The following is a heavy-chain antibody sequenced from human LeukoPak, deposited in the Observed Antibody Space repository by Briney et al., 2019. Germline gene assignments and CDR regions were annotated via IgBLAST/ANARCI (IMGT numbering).Heavy chain of an antibody. J-gene: IGHJ4*02. CDR3: AKDKRLGLRFLEWLLVFDY. CDR2: ISSSGSGGNT. V-gene: IGHV3-23*01. Sequence: PGGSLRLSCAASGVTLSSYAMSWARQAPGKGLEWVSGISSSGSGGNTYYADSVKGRFTISRDNSKNTLYLQMNSLRAEDTAAYYCAKDKRLGLRFLEWLLVFDYWGQGTLVTVSS. D-gene: IGHD3-3*01. CDR1: GVTLSSYA.